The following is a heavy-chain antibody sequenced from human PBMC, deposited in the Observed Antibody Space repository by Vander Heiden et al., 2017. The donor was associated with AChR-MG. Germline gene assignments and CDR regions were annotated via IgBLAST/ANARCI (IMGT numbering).Heavy chain of an antibody. CDR3: AREAYRAFDY. D-gene: IGHD4-4*01. V-gene: IGHV3-7*01. J-gene: IGHJ4*01. CDR2: IKQDGSEK. CDR1: GFTFSSYW. Sequence: EVQLVESGGGLVQPGGSLRLSCAAPGFTFSSYWMSWVRQAPGKGLEWVANIKQDGSEKYDVDSVKGRFTISRDNAKNSLYLKMNSLRAEDTAVYYCAREAYRAFDYWGHGTLVTVSS.